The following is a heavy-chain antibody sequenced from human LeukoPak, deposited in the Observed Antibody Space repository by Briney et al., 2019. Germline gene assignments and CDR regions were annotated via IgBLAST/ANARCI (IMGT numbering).Heavy chain of an antibody. D-gene: IGHD3-9*01. CDR2: IYHSGST. Sequence: SETLSLTCAVSGGSISSGGYSWSWIRQPPGKGLEWIGYIYHSGSTYYNPSLKSRVTISVDTSKNQFSLKLSSVTAADTAVYYCATTMTYYDILTGYYTPGAFDIWGQGTMVTVSS. CDR3: ATTMTYYDILTGYYTPGAFDI. J-gene: IGHJ3*02. CDR1: GGSISSGGYS. V-gene: IGHV4-30-2*01.